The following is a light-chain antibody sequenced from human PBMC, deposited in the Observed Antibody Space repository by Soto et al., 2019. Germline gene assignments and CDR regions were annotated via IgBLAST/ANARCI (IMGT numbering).Light chain of an antibody. Sequence: QSVLTQPPSVSVAPGQRVTISCTGSSSNIGAGYDVHWYQQLPGTAPKLLIYGNSNRPSGVPDRFSGSKSGTSASLAITGLQAEDEADYYCQSYDISLSVVFGGGTKLNVL. V-gene: IGLV1-40*01. J-gene: IGLJ2*01. CDR2: GNS. CDR3: QSYDISLSVV. CDR1: SSNIGAGYD.